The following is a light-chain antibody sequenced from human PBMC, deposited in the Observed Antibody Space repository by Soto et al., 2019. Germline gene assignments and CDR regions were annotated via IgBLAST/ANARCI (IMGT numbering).Light chain of an antibody. CDR2: DVN. V-gene: IGLV2-14*03. Sequence: SAVTHPASVSWSPGQSITISCTGTSSDIGAYNYVSWYRQHPGKAPQLLIYDVNNRPSGVSHRFSGSKSGNTASLTISGLQSEDEADYFCTSYTGSNTLEVFGPGTKVTVL. CDR3: TSYTGSNTLEV. J-gene: IGLJ1*01. CDR1: SSDIGAYNY.